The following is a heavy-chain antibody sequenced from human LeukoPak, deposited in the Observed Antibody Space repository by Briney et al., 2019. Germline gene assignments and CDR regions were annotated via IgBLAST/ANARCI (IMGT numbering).Heavy chain of an antibody. CDR3: ARVPIFGRRGPITTDY. Sequence: ASVKVSCKASGYTFTGYYMHWVRQAPGQGLEWMGWINPNSGGTNYAQKFQGRVIMTRDTSRSTAYMQLSGLTSDDTAMYFCARVPIFGRRGPITTDYWGQGTLVTVSS. CDR2: INPNSGGT. J-gene: IGHJ4*02. CDR1: GYTFTGYY. D-gene: IGHD3-3*01. V-gene: IGHV1-2*02.